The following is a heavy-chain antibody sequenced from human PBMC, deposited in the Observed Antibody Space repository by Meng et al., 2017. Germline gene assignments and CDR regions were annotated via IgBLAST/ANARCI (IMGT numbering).Heavy chain of an antibody. J-gene: IGHJ4*02. CDR1: GFNFGDYQ. CDR2: IVSDGGIT. V-gene: IGHV3-74*01. Sequence: GESLKISCGASGFNFGDYQMHWVRQSPGKGLEWISRIVSDGGITTYADSVKGRFTISRDNVKNTLYLQMNSLGAEDTAVYYCARDLGWVLFDYWGQGALVTVSS. CDR3: ARDLGWVLFDY. D-gene: IGHD3-3*01.